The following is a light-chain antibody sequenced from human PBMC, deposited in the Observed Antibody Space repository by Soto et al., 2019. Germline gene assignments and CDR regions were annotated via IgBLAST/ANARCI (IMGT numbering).Light chain of an antibody. J-gene: IGKJ2*02. V-gene: IGKV1-5*01. CDR1: QSVTDW. CDR3: QQYYRSCT. Sequence: DIQLTQAPSTLSASVGYRVTITCRASQSVTDWFDWDQQKPGKAPKLLIYDASSLQSGVPSRFSGSGSGTEFSLTVSSLQPDDFATYYCQQYYRSCTFGQGTKVEIK. CDR2: DAS.